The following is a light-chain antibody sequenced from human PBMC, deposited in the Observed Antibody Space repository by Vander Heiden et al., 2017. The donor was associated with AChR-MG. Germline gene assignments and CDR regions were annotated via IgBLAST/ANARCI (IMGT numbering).Light chain of an antibody. V-gene: IGLV2-8*01. J-gene: IGLJ3*02. CDR3: SSYTHTSWV. CDR1: SSDIGLYDY. CDR2: EVT. Sequence: SALTQPPSASGSPGQSVTISCTGTSSDIGLYDYVSWYQQHPGKAPQLVIYEVTGRPSGVPDRFSGSKSGNTASLTVSGLQAEDEADYYCSSYTHTSWVFGGGTKLSVL.